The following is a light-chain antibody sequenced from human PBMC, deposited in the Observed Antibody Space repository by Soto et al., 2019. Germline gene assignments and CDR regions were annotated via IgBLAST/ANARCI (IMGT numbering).Light chain of an antibody. J-gene: IGLJ2*01. CDR1: SSDVGAFNY. Sequence: QSALTQPASVSGSPGQSITISCTGTSSDVGAFNYVSWYQQYPAKAPKLIIYDVSRRPSGVSNRFSGSKSGNTASLTISGLQSEDEADYYCNSYTTSSTVIFGGGTKLTVL. CDR3: NSYTTSSTVI. CDR2: DVS. V-gene: IGLV2-14*03.